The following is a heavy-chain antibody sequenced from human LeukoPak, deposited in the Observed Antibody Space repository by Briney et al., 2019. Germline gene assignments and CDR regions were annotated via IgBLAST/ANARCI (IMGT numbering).Heavy chain of an antibody. Sequence: TGGSLRLSCAASGFTFSSYWMHWVRQTPGEGLVWVSCISGDGSSTTYAESVKGRFTISRDNAKNTLYLQMNSLRAEDTAVYYCARELPFDYWGQGTLVTVSS. CDR2: ISGDGSST. V-gene: IGHV3-74*01. J-gene: IGHJ4*02. CDR1: GFTFSSYW. CDR3: ARELPFDY.